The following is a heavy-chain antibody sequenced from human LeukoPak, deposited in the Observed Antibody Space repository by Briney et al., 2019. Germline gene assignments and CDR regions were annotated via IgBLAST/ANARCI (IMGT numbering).Heavy chain of an antibody. CDR3: AKDKDYYDSSGSFDY. D-gene: IGHD3-22*01. Sequence: GGSLRLSCAASGFTFSSFGMTWVRQAPGKGLEWVAVISYDGSNKYYADSVKGRFTISRDNSKNTLYLQMNSLRAEDTAVYYCAKDKDYYDSSGSFDYWGQGTLVTVSS. V-gene: IGHV3-30*18. CDR1: GFTFSSFG. CDR2: ISYDGSNK. J-gene: IGHJ4*02.